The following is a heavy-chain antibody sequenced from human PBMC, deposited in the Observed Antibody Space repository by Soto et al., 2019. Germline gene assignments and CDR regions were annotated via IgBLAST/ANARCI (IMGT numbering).Heavy chain of an antibody. CDR2: ISYDGSNK. D-gene: IGHD6-13*01. CDR3: AKDRSIAAAGLKYYFDY. J-gene: IGHJ4*02. CDR1: GFTFSSYG. V-gene: IGHV3-30*18. Sequence: QVQLVESGGGVVQPGRSLRLSCAASGFTFSSYGMHWVRQAPGKGLEWVAVISYDGSNKYYADSVQGRFTISSDNSKNPLYMQMNRLRAEDTAVYYCAKDRSIAAAGLKYYFDYWGKGPLVTVSS.